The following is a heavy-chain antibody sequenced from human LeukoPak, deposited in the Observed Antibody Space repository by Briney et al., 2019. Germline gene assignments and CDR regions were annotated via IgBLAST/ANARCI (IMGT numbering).Heavy chain of an antibody. J-gene: IGHJ3*02. CDR1: GGSISSYY. CDR2: IYFSGTT. D-gene: IGHD5-24*01. CDR3: ARQSGGGYNSGVFDI. V-gene: IGHV4-59*08. Sequence: SETLSLTCTVSGGSISSYYWSWIRQPPGKGLEWVGYIYFSGTTNYNPSLKSRVAISVDTSKNHLSLKLSSVTAADRAVYYCARQSGGGYNSGVFDIWGPGTMVTVSS.